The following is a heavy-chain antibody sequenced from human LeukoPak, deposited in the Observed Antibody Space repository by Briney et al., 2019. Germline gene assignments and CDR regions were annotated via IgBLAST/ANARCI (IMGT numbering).Heavy chain of an antibody. D-gene: IGHD3-9*01. CDR2: ISGSGGST. CDR3: AKNYDILTGLPDY. CDR1: GFTFSSYA. Sequence: GGSLRLSCAASGFTFSSYATRWVRQAPGKGLECVSAISGSGGSTYYAHPVKGRFTISRDNSKNTLYLQMNSLRAEDTAVYYCAKNYDILTGLPDYWGQGTLVTVSS. V-gene: IGHV3-23*01. J-gene: IGHJ4*02.